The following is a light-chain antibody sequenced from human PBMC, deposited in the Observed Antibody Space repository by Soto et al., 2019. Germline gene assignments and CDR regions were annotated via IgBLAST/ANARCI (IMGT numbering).Light chain of an antibody. J-gene: IGKJ1*01. CDR2: KAS. V-gene: IGKV1-5*03. CDR3: QHPHRYSEP. Sequence: TRCGRGGQRVTITCRASQTISSWLAWYQQKPGKAPKLLIYKASTLKSGVPSRFSGSGPGTASTLTIRSLQPDESAPQNCQHPHRYSEPFAEGTKVDIK. CDR1: QTISSW.